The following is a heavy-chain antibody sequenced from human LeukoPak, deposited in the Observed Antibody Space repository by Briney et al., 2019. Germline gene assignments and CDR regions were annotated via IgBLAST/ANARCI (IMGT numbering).Heavy chain of an antibody. V-gene: IGHV3-30*02. CDR2: IRYDGSNK. Sequence: PGGSLRLSCAASGFTFSSYGMHWVRQAPGKGLEWVAFIRYDGSNKYYADSVKGRFTISRDNSKNTLYLQMNSLRVDDTALYYCVYCSGGSCYSNGPWFDPWGQGTLVTVSS. D-gene: IGHD2-15*01. J-gene: IGHJ5*02. CDR1: GFTFSSYG. CDR3: VYCSGGSCYSNGPWFDP.